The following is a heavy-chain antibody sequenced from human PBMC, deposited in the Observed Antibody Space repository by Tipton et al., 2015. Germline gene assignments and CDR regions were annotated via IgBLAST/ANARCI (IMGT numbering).Heavy chain of an antibody. CDR2: ISYTDGA. CDR1: GGSVTSGSYY. J-gene: IGHJ4*02. V-gene: IGHV4-61*01. D-gene: IGHD4-23*01. Sequence: GLVKPSENLSLTCTVSGGSVTSGSYYWSWIRQPPGKGLEWIGYISYTDGAHYNPALKSRVTISVDTSKNQFSLKMSSVTASDTAVYYCARARGRHGGLFDSWGQGILVTVSS. CDR3: ARARGRHGGLFDS.